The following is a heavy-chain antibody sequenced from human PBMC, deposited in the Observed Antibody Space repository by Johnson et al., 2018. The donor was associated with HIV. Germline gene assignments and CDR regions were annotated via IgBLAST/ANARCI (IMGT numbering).Heavy chain of an antibody. CDR1: GFIVSTNY. D-gene: IGHD3-10*01. CDR2: IYWNGGSI. V-gene: IGHV3-20*04. J-gene: IGHJ3*01. CDR3: AKTALFQSMWDAWDV. Sequence: VQLVESGGDLVQPGGSLRLSCAASGFIVSTNYMNWVRQAPGKGLEWVSGIYWNGGSIGYADSVKGRFTISRDNSKNSLYLQMNSLRAEDTALYYCAKTALFQSMWDAWDVWGQGTMVTVSP.